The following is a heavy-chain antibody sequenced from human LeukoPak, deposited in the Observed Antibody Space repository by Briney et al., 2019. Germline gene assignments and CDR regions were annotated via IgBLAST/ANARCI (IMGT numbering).Heavy chain of an antibody. V-gene: IGHV3-66*02. CDR1: GFTVSSNY. Sequence: GGSLRLSCAASGFTVSSNYMSWVRQAPGKGLEWVSVIYSGGSTYYADSVKGRFTISRDNSKNTLYLQMNSLRAEDTAVYYCARDRSTVTGDYWGQGTLVTVSP. D-gene: IGHD4-17*01. CDR2: IYSGGST. J-gene: IGHJ4*02. CDR3: ARDRSTVTGDY.